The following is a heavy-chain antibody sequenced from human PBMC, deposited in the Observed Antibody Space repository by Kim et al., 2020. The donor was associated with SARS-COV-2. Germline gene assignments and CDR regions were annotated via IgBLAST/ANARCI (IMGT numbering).Heavy chain of an antibody. J-gene: IGHJ4*02. Sequence: TLSLTCTVSGGSISSGGYYWSWIRQHPGKGLEWIGYIYYSGNTYYNPSLKSRVTISVDTSKNQFSLKLSSVTAADTAVYYCARERTSNFDYWGQGTLVTVSS. CDR1: GGSISSGGYY. CDR3: ARERTSNFDY. V-gene: IGHV4-31*03. CDR2: IYYSGNT.